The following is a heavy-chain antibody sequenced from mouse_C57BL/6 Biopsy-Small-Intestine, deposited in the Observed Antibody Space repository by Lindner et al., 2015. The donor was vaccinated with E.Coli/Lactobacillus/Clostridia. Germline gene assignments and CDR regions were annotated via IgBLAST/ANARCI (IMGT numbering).Heavy chain of an antibody. CDR2: ISSGSSTI. CDR3: ARVYSYYSYDSYYAMDY. CDR1: GFTFSDYG. D-gene: IGHD2-12*01. Sequence: VQLQESGGGLVKPGGSRKLSCAASGFTFSDYGMHWVRQAPEKGLEWVAHISSGSSTIYYADTVKGRFTISRDNAKNTLFLQMTSLRSEDTAMYYCARVYSYYSYDSYYAMDYWGQGTSVTVSS. V-gene: IGHV5-17*01. J-gene: IGHJ4*01.